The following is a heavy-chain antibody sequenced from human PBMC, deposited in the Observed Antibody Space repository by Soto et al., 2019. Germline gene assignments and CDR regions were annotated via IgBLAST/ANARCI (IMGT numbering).Heavy chain of an antibody. J-gene: IGHJ4*02. V-gene: IGHV3-9*01. CDR1: GFTFDDYA. CDR3: AMGWRADY. CDR2: ISWNSGSI. D-gene: IGHD2-15*01. Sequence: EVQLVESGGGLVQPGRSLRLSCAASGFTFDDYAMHWVRQAPGKGLEWVSGISWNSGSIGYADSVKGRFTISRDNAKNSLYLQMNSLRAEDTALYYCAMGWRADYWGQGTLVTVSS.